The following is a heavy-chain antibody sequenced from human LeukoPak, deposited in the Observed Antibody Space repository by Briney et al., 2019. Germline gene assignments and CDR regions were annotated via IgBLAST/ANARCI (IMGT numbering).Heavy chain of an antibody. J-gene: IGHJ4*02. CDR3: ARDRRSETYYYDSSGRQ. V-gene: IGHV3-33*08. Sequence: GGSLRLSCAASGFTFSSYAMHWVRQAPGKGLEWVAVIWYDGSNKYYADSVKGRFTISRDNSKNTLYLQMNSLRAEDTAVYYCARDRRSETYYYDSSGRQWGQGTLVTVSS. CDR1: GFTFSSYA. CDR2: IWYDGSNK. D-gene: IGHD3-22*01.